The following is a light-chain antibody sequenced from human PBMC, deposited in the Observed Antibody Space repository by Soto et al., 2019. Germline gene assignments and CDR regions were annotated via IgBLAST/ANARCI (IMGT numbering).Light chain of an antibody. V-gene: IGLV2-14*01. Sequence: QSALTQTASVSGSPGQSITISCTGTSSDVGGYNYVSWYQHHPGKAPKLMIYEVSNRPSGISNRFSGSKSGNTASLTISGLQAEDEADYYCSSYTKSSTVVFGGGTKVTVL. CDR3: SSYTKSSTVV. J-gene: IGLJ2*01. CDR2: EVS. CDR1: SSDVGGYNY.